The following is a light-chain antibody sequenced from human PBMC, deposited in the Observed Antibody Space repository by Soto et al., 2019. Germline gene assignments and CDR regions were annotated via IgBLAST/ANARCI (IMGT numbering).Light chain of an antibody. Sequence: EIVLTQSPGTLSLSPGERATLSCRASQSVNSNYLAWYQRKPGQAPRLLIYGASNRATDIPYRFSASGSGTDFTLTITRLQAEDFAVYYCQQHDSTPTTFGQGTRLEVK. CDR3: QQHDSTPTT. CDR1: QSVNSNY. J-gene: IGKJ1*01. CDR2: GAS. V-gene: IGKV3-20*01.